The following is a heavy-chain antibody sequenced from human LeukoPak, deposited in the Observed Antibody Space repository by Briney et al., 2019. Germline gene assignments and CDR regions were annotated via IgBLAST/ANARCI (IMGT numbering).Heavy chain of an antibody. CDR1: GFTFDDYA. CDR3: AKDLSY. J-gene: IGHJ4*02. CDR2: ISWNSGSK. Sequence: GGSLRLSCAASGFTFDDYAMHWVRQAPGKGLEWVSGISWNSGSKGYADSVKGRFTISRDNAKNSLYLQMNSLRAEDTAVYYCAKDLSYWGQGTLVTVSS. V-gene: IGHV3-9*01.